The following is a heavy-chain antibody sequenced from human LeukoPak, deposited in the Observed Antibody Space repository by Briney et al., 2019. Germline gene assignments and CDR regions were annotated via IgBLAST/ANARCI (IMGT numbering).Heavy chain of an antibody. V-gene: IGHV4-30-4*08. Sequence: TSETLSLTCTVSGGSISSGGYYWSWIRQHPGKGLEWIGYIYYSGSTYYNLSLKSRVTISVDTSKNQFSLKLSSVTAADTAVYFCARDQIYYYDRSLTWGQGTLVTVSS. D-gene: IGHD3-22*01. CDR1: GGSISSGGYY. CDR2: IYYSGST. CDR3: ARDQIYYYDRSLT. J-gene: IGHJ4*02.